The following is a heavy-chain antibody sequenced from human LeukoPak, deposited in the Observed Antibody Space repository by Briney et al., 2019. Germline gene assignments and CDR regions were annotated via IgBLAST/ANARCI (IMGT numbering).Heavy chain of an antibody. J-gene: IGHJ3*02. CDR1: GFRFSSYA. V-gene: IGHV3-23*01. CDR2: ISGSGVST. CDR3: AKADYGGNSVLSAFDI. D-gene: IGHD4-23*01. Sequence: GGSLRLACAASGFRFSSYAMSWVRQAPGKGLEWVSAISGSGVSTYYADSVKGRFTVSRDNSKNTLYLQMSSLRAEDTAVYYCAKADYGGNSVLSAFDIWGQGTMVTVSS.